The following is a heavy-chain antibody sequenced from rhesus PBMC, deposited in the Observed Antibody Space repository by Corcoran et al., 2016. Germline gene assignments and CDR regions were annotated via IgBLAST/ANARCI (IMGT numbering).Heavy chain of an antibody. Sequence: EVQLVESGGGLVQPGGSLRLSCAASGFTFSSYDMSWVRQAPGKGLGWVSYISYTGKTIYYADSVKGRFTISRDNAKNSLSLQMSSLRAEDTAVYYCTSQYCTGSGCLYYGLDSWGQGVVVTVSS. D-gene: IGHD2-21*01. CDR1: GFTFSSYD. CDR3: TSQYCTGSGCLYYGLDS. CDR2: ISYTGKTI. V-gene: IGHV3-136*01. J-gene: IGHJ6*01.